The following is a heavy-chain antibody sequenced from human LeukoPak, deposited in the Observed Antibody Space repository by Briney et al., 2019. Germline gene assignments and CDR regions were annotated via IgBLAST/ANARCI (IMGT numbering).Heavy chain of an antibody. CDR1: GFNFSKYA. V-gene: IGHV3-23*01. CDR3: AKDGRSTSPR. CDR2: INAGAST. Sequence: QSGGSPRLSCAASGFNFSKYAMSWVRQAPGKGLEWVSGINAGASTDYADSVRGRFAISRDNSKNTLYLQMNSLRAEDTALYYCAKDGRSTSPRWGQGTLVTVSS. J-gene: IGHJ4*02. D-gene: IGHD1-26*01.